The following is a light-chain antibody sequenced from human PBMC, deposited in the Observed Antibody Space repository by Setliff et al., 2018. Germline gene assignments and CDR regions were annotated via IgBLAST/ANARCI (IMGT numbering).Light chain of an antibody. CDR2: EVT. J-gene: IGLJ1*01. CDR3: CSYAGSSTYV. V-gene: IGLV2-8*01. Sequence: QSVLTQPPSASGSPGQSVTISCTVTGGLVGGYNYVSWYQQHPGKAPRLIIYEVTKRPSGVPDRFSGSNSGNTASLTVSGLQAEDEADYYCCSYAGSSTYVFGTGTKVTVL. CDR1: GGLVGGYNY.